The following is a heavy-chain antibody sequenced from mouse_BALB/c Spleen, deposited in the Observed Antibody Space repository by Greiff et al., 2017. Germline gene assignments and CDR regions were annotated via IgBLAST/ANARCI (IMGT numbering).Heavy chain of an antibody. Sequence: EVQRVESGGGLVQPGGSRKLSCAASGFTFSSFGMHWVRQAPEKGLEWVAYISSGSSTIYYADTVKGRFTISRDNPKNTLFLQMTSLRSEDTAMYYCARGIYDYFDYWGQGTTLTVSS. D-gene: IGHD2-3*01. CDR3: ARGIYDYFDY. CDR1: GFTFSSFG. CDR2: ISSGSSTI. J-gene: IGHJ2*01. V-gene: IGHV5-17*02.